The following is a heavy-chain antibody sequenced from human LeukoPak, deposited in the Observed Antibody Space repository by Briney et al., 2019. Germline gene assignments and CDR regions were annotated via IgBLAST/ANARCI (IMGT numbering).Heavy chain of an antibody. D-gene: IGHD2-2*01. CDR1: GGTFSSYA. Sequence: ASVKVSCKASGGTFSSYAISWVRQAPGQGLEWMGGIIPIFGTANYAQKFQGRVTITADESTSTAYMELSSLRSEDTAVYYCATPQFMRHCSSTSCTPYYYCYGMDVWGQGTTVTVSS. CDR2: IIPIFGTA. V-gene: IGHV1-69*13. CDR3: ATPQFMRHCSSTSCTPYYYCYGMDV. J-gene: IGHJ6*02.